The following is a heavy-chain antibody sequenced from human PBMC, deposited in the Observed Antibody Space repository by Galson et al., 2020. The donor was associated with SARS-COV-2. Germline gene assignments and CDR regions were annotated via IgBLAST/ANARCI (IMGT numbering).Heavy chain of an antibody. CDR1: SYY. V-gene: IGHV4-59*13. J-gene: IGHJ4*02. CDR3: ARDSGNYQYYFDY. D-gene: IGHD1-26*01. CDR2: VYYSGSP. Sequence: SYYWSWIRQPPGNGLEWIGCVYYSGSPNYNTSLQRRATISVDTSKNQFSLNLSSVTGADTAMYFCARDSGNYQYYFDYWGQGSLVTVSS.